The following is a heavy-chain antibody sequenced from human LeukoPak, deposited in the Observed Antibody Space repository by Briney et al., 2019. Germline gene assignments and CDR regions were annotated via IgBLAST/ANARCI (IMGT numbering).Heavy chain of an antibody. J-gene: IGHJ6*03. V-gene: IGHV1-46*01. CDR3: ASQNSYYDSSGYYTYYMDV. CDR1: GYTFTSYY. CDR2: INPSGGST. Sequence: VASVKVSCKASGYTFTSYYMHWVRQAPGQGLEWMGIINPSGGSTSYAQKVQGRVTMTRDMSTSTVYMELSSLRSEDTAVYYCASQNSYYDSSGYYTYYMDVWGKGTTVTVSS. D-gene: IGHD3-22*01.